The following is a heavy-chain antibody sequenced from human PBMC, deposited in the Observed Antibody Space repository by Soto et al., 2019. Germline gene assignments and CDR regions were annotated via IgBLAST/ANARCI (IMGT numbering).Heavy chain of an antibody. Sequence: GGSLRLTCGASGFTFSSYAMSWMRQAPGKELEWVSAISGSGGSTYYADSVKGRFTISRDNSKNTLYLQMNSLRAEDTAVYYCAKDLDVVVVAAIPSYGMDVWGQGTTVTVSS. D-gene: IGHD2-15*01. J-gene: IGHJ6*02. V-gene: IGHV3-23*01. CDR1: GFTFSSYA. CDR2: ISGSGGST. CDR3: AKDLDVVVVAAIPSYGMDV.